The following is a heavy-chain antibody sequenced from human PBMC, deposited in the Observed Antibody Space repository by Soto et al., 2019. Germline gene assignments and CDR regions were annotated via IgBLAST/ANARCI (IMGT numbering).Heavy chain of an antibody. V-gene: IGHV3-23*01. J-gene: IGHJ4*02. CDR3: AKMGRERDSSSRFDY. CDR1: GFTFTNYA. Sequence: GGSLRLSCVASGFTFTNYAMTWVRQAPGKGLEWVSTISGSGGSTYYADSVKGRFTISRDNSKNTLYLQMNSLRAEDTAVYYCAKMGRERDSSSRFDYWGQGTLVTVSS. D-gene: IGHD6-6*01. CDR2: ISGSGGST.